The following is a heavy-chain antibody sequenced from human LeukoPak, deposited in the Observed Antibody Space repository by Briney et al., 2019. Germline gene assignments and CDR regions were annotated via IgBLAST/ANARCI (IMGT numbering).Heavy chain of an antibody. CDR2: ISGSGGSGGST. J-gene: IGHJ4*02. V-gene: IGHV3-23*01. Sequence: PGGSLGLSCAASGFTFSSYALSWVRQAPGKGLEWVSAISGSGGSGGSTYYADSVKGRFTVSRDNSKNTLYLQMNSLRAEDTAVYYCAISYDSSGYYLPFDYWGQGTLVTVSS. D-gene: IGHD3-22*01. CDR1: GFTFSSYA. CDR3: AISYDSSGYYLPFDY.